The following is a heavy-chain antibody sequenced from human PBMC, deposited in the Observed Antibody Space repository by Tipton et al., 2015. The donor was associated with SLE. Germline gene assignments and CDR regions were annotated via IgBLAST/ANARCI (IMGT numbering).Heavy chain of an antibody. Sequence: TLSLTCTVSGGSISSGGYYWSWIRQHPGKGLEWIWYIYYSGSTYYNPSLKSRVTISVDTSKNQFSLKLSSVTAADTAVYYCARTHRGYDYPNWGQGTLVTVSS. J-gene: IGHJ4*02. CDR1: GGSISSGGYY. V-gene: IGHV4-31*03. D-gene: IGHD5-12*01. CDR3: ARTHRGYDYPN. CDR2: IYYSGST.